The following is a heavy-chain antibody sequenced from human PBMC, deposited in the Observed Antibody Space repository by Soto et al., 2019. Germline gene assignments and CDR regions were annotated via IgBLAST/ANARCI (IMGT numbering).Heavy chain of an antibody. Sequence: QVQLEQYGGGVVQPGRSLRLSCAACGFTFSSNGMHWIRQAPGKGLEWVAVIWYDGSNKYYADSVEGRFFISRDNSKNTLYLQMNSLRAEDTAVYYCARWGNNKKLDYWGQGTLVTVSS. D-gene: IGHD3-16*01. CDR2: IWYDGSNK. J-gene: IGHJ4*02. CDR1: GFTFSSNG. V-gene: IGHV3-33*01. CDR3: ARWGNNKKLDY.